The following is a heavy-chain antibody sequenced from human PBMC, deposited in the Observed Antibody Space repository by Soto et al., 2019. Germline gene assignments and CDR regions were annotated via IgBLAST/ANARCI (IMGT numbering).Heavy chain of an antibody. CDR3: ARHPGRELREPLDY. Sequence: QLQLQESGPGLVKPSETLSLTCTVSGGSISSSSYYWGWIRQPPGKGLEWIGSIYYSGSTYYNPSLKSRVTISVDTSKNQFSLKLSSVTAADTAVYYCARHPGRELREPLDYWGQGTLVTVSS. J-gene: IGHJ4*02. D-gene: IGHD1-26*01. V-gene: IGHV4-39*01. CDR1: GGSISSSSYY. CDR2: IYYSGST.